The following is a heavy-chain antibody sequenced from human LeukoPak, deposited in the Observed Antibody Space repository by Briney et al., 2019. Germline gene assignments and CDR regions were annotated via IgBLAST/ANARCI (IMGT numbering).Heavy chain of an antibody. J-gene: IGHJ4*02. CDR3: ASAEKDDYSNPGDY. CDR1: GYTFTGYY. Sequence: ASVKVSCKASGYTFTGYYMHWVRQAPGQGLEWMGWINPNSGGTNYAQMFQGRVTMTRDTSISTAYMDLNSLRSDDTAVYYCASAEKDDYSNPGDYWGQGTLVTVSS. CDR2: INPNSGGT. V-gene: IGHV1-2*02. D-gene: IGHD4-11*01.